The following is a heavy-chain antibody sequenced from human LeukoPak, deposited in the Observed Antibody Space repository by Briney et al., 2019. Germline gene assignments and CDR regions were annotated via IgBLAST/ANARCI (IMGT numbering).Heavy chain of an antibody. D-gene: IGHD3-16*02. CDR3: ARDVSPGGVIVNFDY. V-gene: IGHV3-11*01. J-gene: IGHJ4*02. Sequence: GGSLRLSCAASGFTFSDYYMSWIRQAPGKGLEWVSYISSSGSTIYYADSVKGRFTISRDNSKNTLYLQMNSLRSDDTAVYYCARDVSPGGVIVNFDYWGQGTLVTVSS. CDR2: ISSSGSTI. CDR1: GFTFSDYY.